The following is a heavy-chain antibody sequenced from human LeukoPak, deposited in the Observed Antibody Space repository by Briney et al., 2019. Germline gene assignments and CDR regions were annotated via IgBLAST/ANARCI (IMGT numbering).Heavy chain of an antibody. CDR3: AKGSGGSSLDAFDI. CDR1: GFTFSSYA. CDR2: ISGSGGST. Sequence: GGSLRLSCAASGFTFSSYAMSWVRQAPGKGLEWVSAISGSGGSTYYADSVKGRFTISRDNSKNTLYLQMTSLRAEAPAVYYCAKGSGGSSLDAFDIWGQGTMVTVSS. V-gene: IGHV3-23*01. J-gene: IGHJ3*02. D-gene: IGHD2-15*01.